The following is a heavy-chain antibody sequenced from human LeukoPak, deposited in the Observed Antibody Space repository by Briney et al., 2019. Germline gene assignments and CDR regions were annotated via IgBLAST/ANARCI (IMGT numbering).Heavy chain of an antibody. J-gene: IGHJ3*02. CDR3: ASVADYDI. Sequence: GGSLRLSCAASGFTFSDYYMSWIRQAPGKGLEWVSYISTRGGNIYFAESVKGRFTISRDNAKNSLYLQMNSLRAEDTAVYYCASVADYDIWGQGTMVTVSS. CDR2: ISTRGGNI. CDR1: GFTFSDYY. D-gene: IGHD6-19*01. V-gene: IGHV3-11*04.